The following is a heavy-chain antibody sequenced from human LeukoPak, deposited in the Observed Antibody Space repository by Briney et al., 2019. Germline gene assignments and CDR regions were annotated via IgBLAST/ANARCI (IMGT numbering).Heavy chain of an antibody. CDR1: GFTFSTYW. D-gene: IGHD6-19*01. CDR2: IKQDGSEE. Sequence: GGSLRLSCAASGFTFSTYWMNWVRQAPGKGLEWVAIIKQDGSEEFYVDSVKGRFIISRDNTKNSLYLQMNSLRVEDTAVYYCVGGTGWRLDSWGQGTLVTVSS. J-gene: IGHJ1*01. CDR3: VGGTGWRLDS. V-gene: IGHV3-7*05.